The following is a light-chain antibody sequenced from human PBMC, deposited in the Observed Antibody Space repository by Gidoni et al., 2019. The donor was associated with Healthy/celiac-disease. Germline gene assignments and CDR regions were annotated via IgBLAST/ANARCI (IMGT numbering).Light chain of an antibody. Sequence: DIQMTQSPSSLSASVGDRVTITCRASQSISSYLNWYQQKPGKAPKLLIYAASSLQSGVPSRFSCSGSGTDFTLTISSLQPEDFATYYCQQSYSTPRTFGPXTKVDIK. CDR3: QQSYSTPRT. J-gene: IGKJ3*01. CDR1: QSISSY. V-gene: IGKV1-39*01. CDR2: AAS.